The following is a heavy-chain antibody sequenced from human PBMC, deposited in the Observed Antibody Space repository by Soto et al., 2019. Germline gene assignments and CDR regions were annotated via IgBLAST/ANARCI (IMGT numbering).Heavy chain of an antibody. Sequence: QGQLVESGGGVVQPGRSLRLSCAASGFTFRTYGMHWVRQAPGKGLEWLAAIWYDGSKQYYGDSVEGRFTISRDKSKTTHYLEMDSLRAADTAIYSCARATRDGARHRPFDKWGQGTLVTVSS. V-gene: IGHV3-33*01. CDR3: ARATRDGARHRPFDK. J-gene: IGHJ4*02. CDR1: GFTFRTYG. CDR2: IWYDGSKQ. D-gene: IGHD4-17*01.